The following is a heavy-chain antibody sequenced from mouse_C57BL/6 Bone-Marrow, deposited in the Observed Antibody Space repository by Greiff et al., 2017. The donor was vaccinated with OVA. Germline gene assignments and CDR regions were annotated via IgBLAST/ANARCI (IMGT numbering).Heavy chain of an antibody. J-gene: IGHJ3*01. CDR1: GFTFSSYA. CDR2: ISDGGSYT. Sequence: EVKLVESGGGLVKPGGSLKLSCAASGFTFSSYAMSWVRQTPEKRLEWVATISDGGSYTYYPDNVKGRFTISRDNAKINLYLQMSHVKSEDTAMYYCAREWGFAYWGQGTLVTVSA. CDR3: AREWGFAY. V-gene: IGHV5-4*01.